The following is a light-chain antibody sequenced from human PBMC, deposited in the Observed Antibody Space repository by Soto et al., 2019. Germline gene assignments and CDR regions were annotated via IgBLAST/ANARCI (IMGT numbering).Light chain of an antibody. CDR2: DAS. J-gene: IGKJ2*01. CDR3: RHFYT. Sequence: DIQLTQSPTFLSASAGDRVSITCRASQDIRRYLVWYQQKPGKAPNLLIYDASSLQTGVPSGFSGSGSGTEFTLTITSLQPEDFATYYCRHFYTFGQGTKLEIK. V-gene: IGKV1-9*01. CDR1: QDIRRY.